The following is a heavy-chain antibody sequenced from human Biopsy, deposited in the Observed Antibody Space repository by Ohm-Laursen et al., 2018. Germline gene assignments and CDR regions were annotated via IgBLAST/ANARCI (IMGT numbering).Heavy chain of an antibody. CDR1: GDSFTSYA. V-gene: IGHV1-69*10. D-gene: IGHD1-26*01. CDR2: IIPIPNVA. Sequence: ASVKVSCKSSGDSFTSYAIGWVRQAPGQGLEWMGGIIPIPNVATYAQKFQGRITITADESTSAAYMELNSLTSDDTAVYFCARGEGSSWFDPWGHGTLVTVSS. J-gene: IGHJ5*02. CDR3: ARGEGSSWFDP.